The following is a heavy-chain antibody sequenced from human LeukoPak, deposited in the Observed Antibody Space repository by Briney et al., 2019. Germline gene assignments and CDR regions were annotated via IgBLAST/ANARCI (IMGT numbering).Heavy chain of an antibody. Sequence: SVKVSCKASGGTFSSYAISWVRQAPGQGLEWMGRIIPIFGTANYAQKFQGRVSITTDESTSAAYMELSSLRSEDTAVYYCAREDGDYGNPRFNYYYYYYMDVWGKGTTVTVSS. D-gene: IGHD4-17*01. CDR1: GGTFSSYA. J-gene: IGHJ6*03. CDR3: AREDGDYGNPRFNYYYYYYMDV. CDR2: IIPIFGTA. V-gene: IGHV1-69*05.